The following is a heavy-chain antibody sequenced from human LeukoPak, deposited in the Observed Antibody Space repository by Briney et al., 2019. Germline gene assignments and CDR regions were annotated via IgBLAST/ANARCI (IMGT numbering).Heavy chain of an antibody. J-gene: IGHJ2*01. V-gene: IGHV4-59*08. CDR1: GGSISSYY. CDR3: ARGTGYSSRWYDYYPYWYFDL. D-gene: IGHD6-13*01. Sequence: PSETLSLTCTVSGGSISSYYWSWIRQPPGKGLEWIGYIYYSGSTNYNPSLKSRVTISVDTSKNQFSLKLSSVTAADTAVYYCARGTGYSSRWYDYYPYWYFDLWGRGTLVTVSS. CDR2: IYYSGST.